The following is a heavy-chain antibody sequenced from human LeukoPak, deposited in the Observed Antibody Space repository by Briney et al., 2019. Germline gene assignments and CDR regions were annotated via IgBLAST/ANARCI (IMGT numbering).Heavy chain of an antibody. J-gene: IGHJ4*02. Sequence: ASVKVSCKASGYTFTSYGISWVRQAPGQGLEWMGWINAYNGNTNYAHKLQGRVTMTTDTSTSIAYMELRSLRSDDTAVYYCARESFRYGSDFDYWGQGTLVTVSS. CDR3: ARESFRYGSDFDY. CDR2: INAYNGNT. CDR1: GYTFTSYG. D-gene: IGHD3-10*01. V-gene: IGHV1-18*01.